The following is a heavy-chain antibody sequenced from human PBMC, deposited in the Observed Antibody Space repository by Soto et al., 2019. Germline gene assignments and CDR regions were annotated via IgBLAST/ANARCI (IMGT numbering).Heavy chain of an antibody. CDR2: ISPIFGTA. V-gene: IGHV1-69*01. Sequence: QVQLVQSGAEVKKPGSSVKVSCKASGGTFSSYAISWVRQAPGQGLEWMGGISPIFGTANYAQKFQGRVTITADESTSTAYVDLSSLRSEDTAVYYCARDHPQYYFDYWGQGTLVTVSS. CDR3: ARDHPQYYFDY. D-gene: IGHD4-4*01. J-gene: IGHJ4*02. CDR1: GGTFSSYA.